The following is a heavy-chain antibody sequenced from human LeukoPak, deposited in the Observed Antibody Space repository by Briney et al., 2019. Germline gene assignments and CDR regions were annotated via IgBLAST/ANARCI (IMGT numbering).Heavy chain of an antibody. CDR3: ASATTVVTPFDY. CDR1: GITFNNYN. Sequence: GGSPRLSCVASGITFNNYNMNWVRQAPGKGLEWVSHITISGGTIYYADSVKGRFVISRDNAKNSLFLQMNSLRVEDTGFYYCASATTVVTPFDYWGLGTLVTVSS. CDR2: ITISGGTI. V-gene: IGHV3-48*01. J-gene: IGHJ4*02. D-gene: IGHD4-23*01.